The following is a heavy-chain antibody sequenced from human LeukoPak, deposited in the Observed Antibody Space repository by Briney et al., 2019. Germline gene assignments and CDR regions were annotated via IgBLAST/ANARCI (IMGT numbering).Heavy chain of an antibody. Sequence: GGSLRLSCAASGFTFSSYSMNWVRQAPGKGLELVSSISSSSSYIYYADSVKGRFTISRDNAKNSLYLQMNSLRAEDTAVYYCARDTFYDSSGYPRGTFDYWGQGTLVTVSS. CDR2: ISSSSSYI. D-gene: IGHD3-22*01. CDR1: GFTFSSYS. J-gene: IGHJ4*02. CDR3: ARDTFYDSSGYPRGTFDY. V-gene: IGHV3-21*01.